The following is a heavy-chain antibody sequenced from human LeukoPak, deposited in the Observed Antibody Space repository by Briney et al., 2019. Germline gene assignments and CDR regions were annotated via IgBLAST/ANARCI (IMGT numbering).Heavy chain of an antibody. J-gene: IGHJ6*02. CDR3: AKDIVRYCSSTSCPGRGMDV. V-gene: IGHV3-9*01. CDR2: ISWNSGSI. Sequence: GGSLRLSCAASGFTFDDYAMHWVRQAPGKGLEWVSGISWNSGSIGYADSVKGRFTTSRDNAKNSLYLQMNSLRAEDTALYYCAKDIVRYCSSTSCPGRGMDVWGQGTTVTVSS. D-gene: IGHD2-2*01. CDR1: GFTFDDYA.